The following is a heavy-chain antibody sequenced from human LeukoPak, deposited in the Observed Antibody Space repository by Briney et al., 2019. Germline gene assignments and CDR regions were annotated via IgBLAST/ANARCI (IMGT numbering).Heavy chain of an antibody. CDR3: ARGFQRGDSPV. CDR1: GFTFSTYS. J-gene: IGHJ4*02. CDR2: INKDGSEK. Sequence: GGSLRLSCAASGFTFSTYSLSWLRLAPGKGLEWVAKINKDGSEKGYVDSVKGRFTISRDNAKGSLYLQLNSLRAEDTAVYYCARGFQRGDSPVWGQGTLVTVSS. D-gene: IGHD2-21*02. V-gene: IGHV3-7*01.